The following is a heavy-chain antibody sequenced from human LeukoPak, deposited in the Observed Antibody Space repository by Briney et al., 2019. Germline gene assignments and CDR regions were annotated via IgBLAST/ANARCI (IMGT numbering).Heavy chain of an antibody. J-gene: IGHJ5*02. CDR3: AVRGPNIVVVPAANWFDP. Sequence: PSQTLSLTCTVSGGSISSGGYYWSWIRQHPGKGLEWIGEINHSGSTNYNPSLKSRVTISVDTSKNQFSLKLSSVTAADTAVYYCAVRGPNIVVVPAANWFDPWGQGTLVTVSS. CDR2: INHSGST. V-gene: IGHV4-31*03. D-gene: IGHD2-2*01. CDR1: GGSISSGGYY.